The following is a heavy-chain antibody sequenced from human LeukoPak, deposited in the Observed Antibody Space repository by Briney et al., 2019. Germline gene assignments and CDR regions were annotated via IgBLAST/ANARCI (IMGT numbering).Heavy chain of an antibody. Sequence: ASVKVSCKASGYTFTGYYMHWVRQAPGQGLEWMGWMNPNSGNTGYAQKFQGRVTMTRNTSISTAYMELSSLRSEDTAVYYCARGVSPSGNQGLYYYGMDVWGQGTTVTVSS. CDR1: GYTFTGYY. D-gene: IGHD3-10*01. V-gene: IGHV1-8*02. CDR3: ARGVSPSGNQGLYYYGMDV. CDR2: MNPNSGNT. J-gene: IGHJ6*02.